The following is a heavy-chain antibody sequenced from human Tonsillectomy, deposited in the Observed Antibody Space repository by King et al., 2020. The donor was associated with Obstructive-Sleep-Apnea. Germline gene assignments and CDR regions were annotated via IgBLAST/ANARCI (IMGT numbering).Heavy chain of an antibody. J-gene: IGHJ4*02. V-gene: IGHV4-31*03. D-gene: IGHD4-23*01. CDR3: ARDIGGPVGYFDY. CDR1: GGSISNGYYY. Sequence: QLQESGPGLVKSSQTLSLTCTVSGGSISNGYYYWSWIRQHPGNGPVWIGYIYYSGSTYYNPSLKSRVTMSVDTSKNQFSLKLSSVTAADTAVYYCARDIGGPVGYFDYWGQGTLVTVSS. CDR2: IYYSGST.